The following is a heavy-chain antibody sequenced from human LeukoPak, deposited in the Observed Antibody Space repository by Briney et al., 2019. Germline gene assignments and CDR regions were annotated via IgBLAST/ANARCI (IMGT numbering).Heavy chain of an antibody. D-gene: IGHD1-26*01. J-gene: IGHJ6*03. Sequence: SETLSLTCTVSGGSISSYYWSWIRQPPGKGLEWIGYIYYSGSTNYNPSLKSRVTISVDTSKNQFSLKLSSVTAADTAVYYCARGKIGSYYYYYYMDVRGKGTTVTVSS. CDR3: ARGKIGSYYYYYYMDV. V-gene: IGHV4-59*01. CDR1: GGSISSYY. CDR2: IYYSGST.